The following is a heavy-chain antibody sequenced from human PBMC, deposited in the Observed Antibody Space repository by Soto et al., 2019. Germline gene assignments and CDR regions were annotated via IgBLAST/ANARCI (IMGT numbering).Heavy chain of an antibody. J-gene: IGHJ3*02. CDR1: GGSISSYY. D-gene: IGHD6-19*01. CDR2: IYYSGST. CDR3: ARSGWYDAFDI. Sequence: PSATLSLTCTVSGGSISSYYWSWIRQPPGKGLEWIGYIYYSGSTNYNPSLKSRVTISVDTSKNQFSLKLSSVTAADTAVYYCARSGWYDAFDIWGQGTMVTVSS. V-gene: IGHV4-59*01.